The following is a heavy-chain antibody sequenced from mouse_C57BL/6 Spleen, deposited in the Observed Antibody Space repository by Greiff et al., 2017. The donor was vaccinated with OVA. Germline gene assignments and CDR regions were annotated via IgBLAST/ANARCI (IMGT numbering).Heavy chain of an antibody. CDR3: ARTYSNYEGYFDV. CDR1: GYTFTSYW. CDR2: IDPSDSYT. D-gene: IGHD2-5*01. Sequence: QVQLQQPGAELVMPGASVKLSCKASGYTFTSYWMHWVKQRPGQGLEWIGEIDPSDSYTNYNQKFKGKSTLTVDKSSSTAYMQLSSLTSEDSAVYYCARTYSNYEGYFDVWGTGTTVTVSS. J-gene: IGHJ1*03. V-gene: IGHV1-69*01.